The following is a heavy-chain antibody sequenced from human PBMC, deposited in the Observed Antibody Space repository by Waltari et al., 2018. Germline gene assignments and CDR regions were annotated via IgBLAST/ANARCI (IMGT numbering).Heavy chain of an antibody. CDR3: ARDLERVPGPGVDY. Sequence: QVQLVQSGAEVKKPGASVKVSCKASGYTFTGYYMHWVRQAPGQGLEWMGRINPNSGGTDYAQKFQGRVTMTRDTSISTAYMELSRLRSDDTAVYYCARDLERVPGPGVDYWGQGTLVTVSS. J-gene: IGHJ4*02. D-gene: IGHD2-2*01. CDR1: GYTFTGYY. V-gene: IGHV1-2*06. CDR2: INPNSGGT.